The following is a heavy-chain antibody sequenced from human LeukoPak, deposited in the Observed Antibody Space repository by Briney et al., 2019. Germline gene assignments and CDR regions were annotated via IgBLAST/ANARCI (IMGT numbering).Heavy chain of an antibody. D-gene: IGHD3-22*01. V-gene: IGHV5-51*01. CDR1: GYRFTAYW. J-gene: IGHJ4*02. Sequence: GESLKISCKAFGYRFTAYWIAWVRQMPGKGLEWMGIIYPGDSNTRYSPSFQGQVTISADKSISTAYLQWRSLKASDIAMYYCARRDYDSSGSYGDWGQGTLVTVSP. CDR3: ARRDYDSSGSYGD. CDR2: IYPGDSNT.